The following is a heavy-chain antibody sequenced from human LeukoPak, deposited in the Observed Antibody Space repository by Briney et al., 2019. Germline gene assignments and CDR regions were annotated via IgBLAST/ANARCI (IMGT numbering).Heavy chain of an antibody. Sequence: GGSLRLSCAASGFTFSSYAMSWVRQAPGKGLEWVSTIGGSGGSTYYADSVKGRFTISRDNSKNTLYLQLNSLRAEDTAVHYCATAPVGATGYFDYWGQGTLVTVSS. J-gene: IGHJ4*02. D-gene: IGHD1-26*01. CDR1: GFTFSSYA. V-gene: IGHV3-23*01. CDR2: IGGSGGST. CDR3: ATAPVGATGYFDY.